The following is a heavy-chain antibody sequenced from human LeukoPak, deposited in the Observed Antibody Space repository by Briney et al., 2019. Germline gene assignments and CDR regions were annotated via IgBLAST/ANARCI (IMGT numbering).Heavy chain of an antibody. J-gene: IGHJ2*01. D-gene: IGHD1-14*01. CDR3: ARTGRRGYFDF. V-gene: IGHV4-39*07. CDR2: IYYSGST. Sequence: PSETLSLTCTVSSASIRSSSYYWAWIRQPPGKGLEWIGSIYYSGSTHYNPSLRSRVAISGDTSNNQFSLKLTSVTTADTAVYFCARTGRRGYFDFWGRGTLVTVSS. CDR1: SASIRSSSYY.